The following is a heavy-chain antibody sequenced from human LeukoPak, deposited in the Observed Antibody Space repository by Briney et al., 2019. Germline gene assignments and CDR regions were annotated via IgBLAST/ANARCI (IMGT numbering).Heavy chain of an antibody. CDR2: ITGSGGNT. CDR3: AKAASSSWPSYYYGMDV. Sequence: ASVKVSCKASGYTFTSYGISWVRQAPGKGLEWVSVITGSGGNTYYADSVKGRFTISKDNSKNTVYLQMSSLRVDDTAVYYCAKAASSSWPSYYYGMDVWGQGTTVTVSS. CDR1: GYTFTSYG. D-gene: IGHD6-13*01. J-gene: IGHJ6*02. V-gene: IGHV3-23*01.